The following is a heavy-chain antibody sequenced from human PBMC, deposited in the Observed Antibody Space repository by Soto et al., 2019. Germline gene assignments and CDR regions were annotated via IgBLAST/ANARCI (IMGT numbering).Heavy chain of an antibody. J-gene: IGHJ4*02. CDR2: ISSGGSTV. D-gene: IGHD6-13*01. Sequence: GGSLRLSCAASGFPFSNYEMNWVHQAPGEGLEWVAYISSGGSTVHYADSVRGRFTVSRDNARNSPYLQMNTLRVEDTALYYCARDRAAGGYWGQGTLVTVSS. CDR1: GFPFSNYE. V-gene: IGHV3-48*03. CDR3: ARDRAAGGY.